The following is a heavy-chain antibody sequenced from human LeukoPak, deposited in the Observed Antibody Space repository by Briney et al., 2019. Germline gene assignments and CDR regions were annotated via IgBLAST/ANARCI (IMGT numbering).Heavy chain of an antibody. V-gene: IGHV3-66*01. Sequence: GGSLRLSFPASGLTVSSNYMSWVRQAPGKGLEWVSVIYSGGSTYYADSVKGTFTISRDNSKNTMYLKMNSLRAEDTAVYYCARDTPTEGGLWFGELLGGMNVWGQGTTVTVSS. D-gene: IGHD3-10*01. J-gene: IGHJ6*02. CDR3: ARDTPTEGGLWFGELLGGMNV. CDR1: GLTVSSNY. CDR2: IYSGGST.